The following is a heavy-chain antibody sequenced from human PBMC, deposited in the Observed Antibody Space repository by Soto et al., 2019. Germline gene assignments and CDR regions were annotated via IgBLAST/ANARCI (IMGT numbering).Heavy chain of an antibody. CDR3: ARVRGKYGYGYFDS. CDR1: GFTFSSYD. D-gene: IGHD5-18*01. CDR2: IGFAGDT. J-gene: IGHJ4*02. Sequence: GGSLRLSCAASGFTFSSYDMFWVRQSTRKGLEWVSTIGFAGDTYYPDSVKGRFTISRENAKNSLYLQMNSLRAEDTAVYYCARVRGKYGYGYFDSWGQGTLVTVSS. V-gene: IGHV3-13*01.